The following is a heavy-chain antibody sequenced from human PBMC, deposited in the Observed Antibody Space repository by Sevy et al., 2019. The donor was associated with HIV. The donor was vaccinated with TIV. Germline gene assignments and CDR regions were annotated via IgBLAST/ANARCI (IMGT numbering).Heavy chain of an antibody. CDR3: ARDLYVGFRDYYFDY. V-gene: IGHV3-7*03. J-gene: IGHJ4*02. CDR2: IKQDGSEK. D-gene: IGHD3-10*01. Sequence: GGSLRLSCAASGFTFSSYWMSWVRQAPGKGLEWVANIKQDGSEKYYVDSVKGRFTISRDNAKNSLYLQMNSLRAEDTAVYYCARDLYVGFRDYYFDYWGQGTLVTVSS. CDR1: GFTFSSYW.